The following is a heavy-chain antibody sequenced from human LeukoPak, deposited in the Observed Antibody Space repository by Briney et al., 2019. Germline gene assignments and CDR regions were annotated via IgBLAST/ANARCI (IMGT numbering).Heavy chain of an antibody. CDR3: ARGRGINTVTPYYFDY. J-gene: IGHJ4*02. CDR1: GGSISSGSYY. CDR2: IYTSGGT. D-gene: IGHD4-17*01. Sequence: KTSETLSLTCTVSGGSISSGSYYWSWIRQPAGKGLEWSGRIYTSGGTNYNPSLKSRVTISVDTSKNQFSLKLSSVTAADTAMYYCARGRGINTVTPYYFDYWGQGTLVTVSS. V-gene: IGHV4-61*02.